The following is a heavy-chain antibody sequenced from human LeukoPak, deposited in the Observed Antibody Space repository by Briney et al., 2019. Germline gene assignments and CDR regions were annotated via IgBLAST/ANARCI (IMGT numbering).Heavy chain of an antibody. J-gene: IGHJ6*02. D-gene: IGHD3-9*01. CDR3: ARGPIYLWIYYGMDV. Sequence: GRSPRVSCTAAGCSFVVHAMTGVRPAPAMCLSCLSFFRSEAYGQTTEYAASVKDRFTISRDNSKGIVYLQMNSLKTEDTAKYYCARGPIYLWIYYGMDVWGQGTTVIVSS. V-gene: IGHV3-49*04. CDR1: GCSFVVHA. CDR2: FRSEAYGQTT.